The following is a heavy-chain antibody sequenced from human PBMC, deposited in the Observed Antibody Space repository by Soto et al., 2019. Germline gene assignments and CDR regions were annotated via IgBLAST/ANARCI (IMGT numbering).Heavy chain of an antibody. CDR2: IYYSGST. J-gene: IGHJ4*02. D-gene: IGHD6-19*01. CDR3: ARCAPSNWYSSGWYGNYFDY. Sequence: SETLSLTCTVSGGSISSGGYYWSWIRQHPGKGLEWIGYIYYSGSTYYNPSLKSRVTISVDTSKNQFSLKLSSVTAADTAVYYCARCAPSNWYSSGWYGNYFDYWGQGTLVNVS. CDR1: GGSISSGGYY. V-gene: IGHV4-31*03.